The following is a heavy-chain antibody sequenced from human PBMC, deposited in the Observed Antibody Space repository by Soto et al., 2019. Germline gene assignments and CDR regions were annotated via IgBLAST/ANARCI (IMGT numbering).Heavy chain of an antibody. CDR2: ITQTSGDT. V-gene: IGHV3-21*05. D-gene: IGHD6-19*01. CDR3: ARDLGWAFDY. CDR1: GFSFSAYT. J-gene: IGHJ4*02. Sequence: PGGSLRLSCEVSGFSFSAYTMNWFRHTPGLGLEWIAFITQTSGDTYYADSVKGRFTISRDNGKSSLYLEMSDLRAEDTAVYFCARDLGWAFDYWGRGT.